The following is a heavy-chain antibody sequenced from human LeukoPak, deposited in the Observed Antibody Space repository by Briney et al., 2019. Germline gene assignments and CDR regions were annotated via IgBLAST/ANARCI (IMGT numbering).Heavy chain of an antibody. CDR3: ARDRLLWFGELFDY. Sequence: GGSLRLSCAASGFTFSSYWMSWVRQAPGKGLEWVASIKQDGSEKYYVDSVKGRFTISRDNAKNSLYLQMNSLRAEDTAVYYCARDRLLWFGELFDYWGQGTLVTVSS. V-gene: IGHV3-7*01. CDR1: GFTFSSYW. D-gene: IGHD3-10*01. CDR2: IKQDGSEK. J-gene: IGHJ4*02.